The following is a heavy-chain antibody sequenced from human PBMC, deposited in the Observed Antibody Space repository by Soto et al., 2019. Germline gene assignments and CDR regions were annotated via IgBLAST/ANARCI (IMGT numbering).Heavy chain of an antibody. CDR3: AHPRGYGVFDAVDI. Sequence: EVQLLESGGGLVQPGGSLRLSCAASGFIFSTYAMNWVRQAPGKGRELVASIDQSGGTAYYAESVRGRFAISRDNSINTLYLQMSSLRAEDTALYYCAHPRGYGVFDAVDIWGQGTMVTVSS. CDR2: IDQSGGTA. D-gene: IGHD4-17*01. V-gene: IGHV3-23*01. J-gene: IGHJ3*02. CDR1: GFIFSTYA.